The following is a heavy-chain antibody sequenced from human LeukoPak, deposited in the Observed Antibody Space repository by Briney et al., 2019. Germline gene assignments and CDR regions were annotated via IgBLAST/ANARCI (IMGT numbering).Heavy chain of an antibody. Sequence: PGGSLRLSCAASGFTFSSYAMSWVRQAPGKGLEWVSAISGSGGSTYYADSVKGRFTISRDNSKNTLYLQMNSLRAEDTAVYYCAKTLYCSGGSCYSRPFDYWGQGTLVTVSS. CDR1: GFTFSSYA. D-gene: IGHD2-15*01. V-gene: IGHV3-23*01. J-gene: IGHJ4*02. CDR2: ISGSGGST. CDR3: AKTLYCSGGSCYSRPFDY.